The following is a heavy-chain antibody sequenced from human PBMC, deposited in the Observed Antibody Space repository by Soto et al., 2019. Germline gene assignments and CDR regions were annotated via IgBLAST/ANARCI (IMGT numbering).Heavy chain of an antibody. CDR2: VYYDGTT. CDR1: GGSISSGDYW. V-gene: IGHV4-39*01. D-gene: IGHD1-26*01. CDR3: ARQVGGDKWYFDV. Sequence: QLQLQESGPGLVKPSETLSLTCTVSGGSISSGDYWWAWIRQLPGKELEWIGIGSVYYDGTTHSNPSLKSRVIISIATSNNQFSLKLNTVTAAHTALYSCARQVGGDKWYFDVWGRGTLVTVSS. J-gene: IGHJ2*01.